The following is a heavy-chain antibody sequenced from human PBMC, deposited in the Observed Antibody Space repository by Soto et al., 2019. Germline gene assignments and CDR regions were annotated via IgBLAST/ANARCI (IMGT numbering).Heavy chain of an antibody. CDR2: IYYSGST. V-gene: IGHV4-59*01. D-gene: IGHD6-13*01. Sequence: QVQLQESGPGLVKPSEPLSLTCTVSGGSISSYYWSWIRQPPGKGLEWIGYIYYSGSTNYNPSLKSRVTISVDTSKYQSTLKLTSGPAADTAVYYCAGGSSSSWYAAKAFDTWGQAPLVTVSS. J-gene: IGHJ5*02. CDR1: GGSISSYY. CDR3: AGGSSSSWYAAKAFDT.